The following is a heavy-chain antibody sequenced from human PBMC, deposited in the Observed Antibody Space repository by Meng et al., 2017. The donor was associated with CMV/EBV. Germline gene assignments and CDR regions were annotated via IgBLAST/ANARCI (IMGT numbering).Heavy chain of an antibody. CDR1: GFTFSSYE. Sequence: GESLKISCAASGFTFSSYEMNWVRQAPGKGLEWVSYISSSGSTIYYADSVKGRFTISRDNAKHSLYLQMNSLRAEDTAVYYCARDLLAARRGYYYGMDVWGQGTTVTVSS. CDR3: ARDLLAARRGYYYGMDV. J-gene: IGHJ6*02. D-gene: IGHD6-6*01. V-gene: IGHV3-48*03. CDR2: ISSSGSTI.